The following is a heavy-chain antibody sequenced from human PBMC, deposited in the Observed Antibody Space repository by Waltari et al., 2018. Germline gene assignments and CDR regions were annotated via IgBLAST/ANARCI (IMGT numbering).Heavy chain of an antibody. J-gene: IGHJ4*02. V-gene: IGHV3-48*04. D-gene: IGHD6-19*01. CDR3: ARDSGSGWSYSPFDY. Sequence: EVQLVESGGGLVQPGGSLRLSCAASGFTFSSYSMNWVRQAPGKGLEWVSYXSSSSSTIYYADSVKGRFTISRDNAKNSLYLQMNSLRAEDTAVYYCARDSGSGWSYSPFDYWGQGTXVTVSS. CDR1: GFTFSSYS. CDR2: XSSSSSTI.